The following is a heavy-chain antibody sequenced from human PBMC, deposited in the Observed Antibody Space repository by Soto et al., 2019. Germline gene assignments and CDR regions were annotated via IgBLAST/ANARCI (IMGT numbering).Heavy chain of an antibody. D-gene: IGHD6-19*01. CDR3: ARSGWNSPYYSHGLDV. CDR2: ISPYNDQT. Sequence: QVHLVQSGAEVKKPGASVKVSCKTSGYTFTSYGITWERQAQGQGLELVCWISPYNDQTQYAEKFEGRVTMTTDFSTGTASMELRSLKSDDTAVYYCARSGWNSPYYSHGLDVWGQGTTVTVSS. CDR1: GYTFTSYG. J-gene: IGHJ6*02. V-gene: IGHV1-18*01.